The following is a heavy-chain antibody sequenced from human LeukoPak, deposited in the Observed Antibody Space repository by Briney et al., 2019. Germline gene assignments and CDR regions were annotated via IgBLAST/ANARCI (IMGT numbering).Heavy chain of an antibody. CDR1: GGSISITSYY. V-gene: IGHV4-39*07. CDR3: AREYSSGWYYYYMDV. CDR2: MYSSGST. J-gene: IGHJ6*03. Sequence: SETLSLTCTVSGGSISITSYYWGWIRQPPGKGLEWIGSMYSSGSTYYNPSLKSRVTISVDTSKNQFSLKLSSVTAADTAVYYCAREYSSGWYYYYMDVWGKGTTVTVSS. D-gene: IGHD6-19*01.